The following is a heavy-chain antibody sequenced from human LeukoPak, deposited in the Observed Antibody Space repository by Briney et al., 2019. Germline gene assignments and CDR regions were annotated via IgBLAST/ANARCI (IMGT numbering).Heavy chain of an antibody. Sequence: ASVKVSCKASGYTFTGYYMHWVRQAPGQGLEWMGWINPNSGGTNYAQKFQGRVTMTRDTSTDTAYMELSSLRSEDTAVYYCATPGYSSGCPHCYYYGMDVWGQGTTVTVSS. CDR1: GYTFTGYY. V-gene: IGHV1-2*02. D-gene: IGHD6-19*01. CDR3: ATPGYSSGCPHCYYYGMDV. J-gene: IGHJ6*02. CDR2: INPNSGGT.